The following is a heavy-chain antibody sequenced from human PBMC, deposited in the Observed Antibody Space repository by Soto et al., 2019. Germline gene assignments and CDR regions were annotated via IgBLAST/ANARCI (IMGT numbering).Heavy chain of an antibody. D-gene: IGHD4-17*01. CDR3: ARGIKYGAYSRWCDP. J-gene: IGHJ5*02. Sequence: QVQLVQSGAEVKKPGASVKVSCKASGYTFTSYDINWVRQATGQGREYLGWMNPNSGNTGYVQKFQGRVTMTRDTSISTAYMELSSMRSEDSAVYFCARGIKYGAYSRWCDPWGQGTLVTVSS. CDR1: GYTFTSYD. CDR2: MNPNSGNT. V-gene: IGHV1-8*01.